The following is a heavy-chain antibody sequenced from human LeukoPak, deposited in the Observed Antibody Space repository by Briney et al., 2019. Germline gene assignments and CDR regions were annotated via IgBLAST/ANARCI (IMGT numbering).Heavy chain of an antibody. V-gene: IGHV1-24*01. CDR1: GYTFTGYY. CDR3: ATEYYDILTGHNWFDP. CDR2: FDPEDGET. J-gene: IGHJ5*02. Sequence: ASVKVSCKASGYTFTGYYMHWVRQAPGKGLEWMGGFDPEDGETIYAQKFQGRVTMTEDTSTDTAYMELSSLRSEDTAVYYCATEYYDILTGHNWFDPWGQGTLVTVSS. D-gene: IGHD3-9*01.